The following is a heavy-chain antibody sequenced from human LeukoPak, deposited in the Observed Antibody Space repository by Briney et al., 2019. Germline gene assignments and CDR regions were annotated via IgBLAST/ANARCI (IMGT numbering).Heavy chain of an antibody. V-gene: IGHV3-7*03. CDR3: ARGQWFNVAAAGTTLRGSCSLPH. D-gene: IGHD6-13*01. Sequence: GGSLRLSCAASGFTFSYYWMSWVRQAPGKGLEWVAKIKQDGSEKYYVDSVKGRFTISRDNAKNSLYLQMSSLRSEDTAVYYCARGQWFNVAAAGTTLRGSCSLPHWGQGTLVTVSS. CDR1: GFTFSYYW. CDR2: IKQDGSEK. J-gene: IGHJ4*02.